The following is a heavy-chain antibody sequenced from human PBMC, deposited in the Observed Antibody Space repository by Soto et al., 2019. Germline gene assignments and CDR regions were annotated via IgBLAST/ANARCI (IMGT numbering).Heavy chain of an antibody. D-gene: IGHD3-3*01. CDR1: GYTFTSYA. Sequence: QVQLVQSGAEVKKPGASVKVSCKASGYTFTSYAMHWVRQAPGQRLEWMGWINAGNGNTKYSQKFQGRVTITRDTSASTAYMELSSLRSEDTAVYYCARAVYDFWSGYHIIGFASYGMDVWGQGTTVTVSS. CDR3: ARAVYDFWSGYHIIGFASYGMDV. CDR2: INAGNGNT. V-gene: IGHV1-3*01. J-gene: IGHJ6*02.